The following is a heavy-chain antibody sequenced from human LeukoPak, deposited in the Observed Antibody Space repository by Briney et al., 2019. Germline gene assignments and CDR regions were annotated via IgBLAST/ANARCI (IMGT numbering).Heavy chain of an antibody. J-gene: IGHJ6*04. D-gene: IGHD4-17*01. CDR1: GYTFTGYY. CDR3: ARHWDYGDAAGLDV. Sequence: GASVKVSCKASGYTFTGYYMHWVRQAPGQGLEWMGWINPNSGGTNYAQKFQGRVTMTRDTSINTAYMELNRLRSDDTAVYYCARHWDYGDAAGLDVWGKGTTVTISS. CDR2: INPNSGGT. V-gene: IGHV1-2*02.